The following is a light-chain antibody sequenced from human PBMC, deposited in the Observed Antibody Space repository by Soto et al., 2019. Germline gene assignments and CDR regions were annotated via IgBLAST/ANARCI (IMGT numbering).Light chain of an antibody. CDR1: QSIRNF. V-gene: IGKV1-39*01. CDR3: QQNYLSPWT. Sequence: DIQMTQSPSSLSASVGERVTITCRTSQSIRNFLNWYQQKPGTVPKLLISTSSTLESGVPSRFSGGGSGTDFTLTINNLQPEDFATYFGQQNYLSPWTFGPGTRVEIK. CDR2: TSS. J-gene: IGKJ1*01.